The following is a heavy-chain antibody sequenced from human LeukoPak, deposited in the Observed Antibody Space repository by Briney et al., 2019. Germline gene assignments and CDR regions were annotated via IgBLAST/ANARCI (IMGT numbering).Heavy chain of an antibody. CDR1: GGSFNGYY. Sequence: SETLSLTCAVYGGSFNGYYWSWIRQPPGKGLEWIGEINHSGSTNYNPSLKSRVTISVDTSKNQFSLKLSSVTAADTAVYYCARRGATMVRGAPDYWGQGTLVTVSS. CDR2: INHSGST. J-gene: IGHJ4*02. D-gene: IGHD3-10*01. V-gene: IGHV4-34*01. CDR3: ARRGATMVRGAPDY.